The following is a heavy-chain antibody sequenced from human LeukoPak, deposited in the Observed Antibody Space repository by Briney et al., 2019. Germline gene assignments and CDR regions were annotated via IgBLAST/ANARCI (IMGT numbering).Heavy chain of an antibody. Sequence: GGSLRLSCAASGFTFSSYAMNWIRQAPGKGLEWVSVIYTSGSTNYADSVKGRFTISRDNSMNTLYLQMNSLRAEDTAVYYCARDPYSSNSRPYYFDYWGQGTLVTVSS. CDR1: GFTFSSYA. D-gene: IGHD4-23*01. V-gene: IGHV3-53*01. CDR2: IYTSGST. CDR3: ARDPYSSNSRPYYFDY. J-gene: IGHJ4*02.